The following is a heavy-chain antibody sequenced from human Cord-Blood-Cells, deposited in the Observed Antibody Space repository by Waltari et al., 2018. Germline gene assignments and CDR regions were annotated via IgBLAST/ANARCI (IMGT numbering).Heavy chain of an antibody. D-gene: IGHD5-12*01. V-gene: IGHV1-2*06. CDR1: GYTFTGYY. J-gene: IGHJ4*02. CDR3: ERLLSGYDDY. CDR2: INPNSGGT. Sequence: QEQLVQSGAEVKKPGASVKVYCKASGYTFTGYYMHWVRQAPGQGLAWMGRINPNSGGTNYAQKFQCRVTITRDTSISTAYMELSRLRSDDTAGYCCERLLSGYDDYWSQGTLVTVSS.